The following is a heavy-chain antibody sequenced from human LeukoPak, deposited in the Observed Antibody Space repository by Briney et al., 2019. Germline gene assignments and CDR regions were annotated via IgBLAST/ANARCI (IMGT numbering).Heavy chain of an antibody. CDR2: ISGSGGST. Sequence: PGGSLRLSCAASGFTFSSYAMSWVRQAPGKGVEWVSAISGSGGSTYYADSVKGRFTISRDNSKNTLYLQMNSLRAEDTAVYYCAKDCGIAARPIGWFDPWGQGTLVTVSS. D-gene: IGHD6-6*01. CDR3: AKDCGIAARPIGWFDP. CDR1: GFTFSSYA. V-gene: IGHV3-23*01. J-gene: IGHJ5*02.